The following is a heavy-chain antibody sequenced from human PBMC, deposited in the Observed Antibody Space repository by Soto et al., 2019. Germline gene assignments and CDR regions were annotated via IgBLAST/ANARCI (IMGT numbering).Heavy chain of an antibody. J-gene: IGHJ4*02. D-gene: IGHD5-12*01. CDR2: IKSKTDGGTT. V-gene: IGHV3-15*01. CDR1: GFTFSNAW. Sequence: EVQLVESGGGLVKPGGSLRLSCAASGFTFSNAWMSWVRQAPGKGLEWVGRIKSKTDGGTTDYAAPVKGRFTISRDDSKNTLYLQMNSLKTEDTAVYYCTTDVSEMATILYFDYWGQGTLVTVSS. CDR3: TTDVSEMATILYFDY.